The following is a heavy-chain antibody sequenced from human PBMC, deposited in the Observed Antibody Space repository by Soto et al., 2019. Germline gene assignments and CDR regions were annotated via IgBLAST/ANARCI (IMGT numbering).Heavy chain of an antibody. Sequence: GGSLRLSCAASWFTFSGSAMHWVRQASGKGLEWVGRIRSKANSYATAYAASVKGRFTISRDDSKNTAYLQMNSLKTEDTAVYYCTTGIVGATYGHWGQGTLVTVSS. CDR1: WFTFSGSA. D-gene: IGHD1-26*01. V-gene: IGHV3-73*01. CDR3: TTGIVGATYGH. CDR2: IRSKANSYAT. J-gene: IGHJ4*02.